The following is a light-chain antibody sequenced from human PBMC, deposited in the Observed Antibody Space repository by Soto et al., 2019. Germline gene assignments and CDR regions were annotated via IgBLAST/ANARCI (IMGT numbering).Light chain of an antibody. V-gene: IGKV1-6*01. J-gene: IGKJ1*01. Sequence: IQMTQSPSTLSASVGDRVTITCRASQVISSWLVWYQQKPGKAPKLLIFAASNLQSGVPSRFSGSGSGTDFTLTISRLKTEDFATYYCLQLYNFSWTFGQGPKVDIK. CDR1: QVISSW. CDR3: LQLYNFSWT. CDR2: AAS.